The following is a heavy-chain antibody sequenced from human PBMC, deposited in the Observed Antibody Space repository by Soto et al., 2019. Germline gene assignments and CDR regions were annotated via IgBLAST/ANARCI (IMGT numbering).Heavy chain of an antibody. CDR2: IIPILGIA. Sequence: QVQLVQSGAEVKKPGSSVKVSCKASGGTFSSYTISWVRQAPGQGLEWMGRIIPILGIANYAQKFQGRVTITADKSTSTAYMELSSLRSEDTAVYYCAAHMVRRGGDLWGRGTLVTVSS. J-gene: IGHJ2*01. CDR3: AAHMVRRGGDL. V-gene: IGHV1-69*02. D-gene: IGHD3-10*01. CDR1: GGTFSSYT.